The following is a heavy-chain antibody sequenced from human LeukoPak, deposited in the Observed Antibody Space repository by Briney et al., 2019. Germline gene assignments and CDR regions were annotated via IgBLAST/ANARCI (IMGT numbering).Heavy chain of an antibody. CDR3: ARDRTNYDSSGYYGDAFDI. D-gene: IGHD3-22*01. J-gene: IGHJ3*02. CDR2: IYYSGST. Sequence: PSETLSLTCTVSGGSISSYYWSWIRQPPGKGLEWIGYIYYSGSTNYNPSLKSRVTISVDTSKNQFSLKLSSVTAADTAVYYCARDRTNYDSSGYYGDAFDIWGQGTMVTVSS. V-gene: IGHV4-59*01. CDR1: GGSISSYY.